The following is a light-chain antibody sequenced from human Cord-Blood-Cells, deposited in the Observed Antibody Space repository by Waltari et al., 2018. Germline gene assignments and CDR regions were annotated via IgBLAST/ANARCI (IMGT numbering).Light chain of an antibody. V-gene: IGLV4-60*03. CDR1: SGHSSYI. J-gene: IGLJ3*02. CDR2: LEGSGSY. Sequence: PVLTHSSSASASLGSSVKLTCPRRSGHSSYIIAWHQQQPGKVPRYLMKLEGSGSYNKGSGVPDRFSGSSSGADRYLTIANLQSEDEADYYCETWDSNTWVFGGGTKLTVL. CDR3: ETWDSNTWV.